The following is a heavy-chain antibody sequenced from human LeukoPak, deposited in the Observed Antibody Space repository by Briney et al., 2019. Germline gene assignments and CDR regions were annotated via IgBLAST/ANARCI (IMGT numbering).Heavy chain of an antibody. CDR2: IHYSGNT. J-gene: IGHJ4*02. Sequence: SETLSLTCTVSGGSTGSSNYYWGWIRQPPGKGLEWIGGIHYSGNTYYNPSLKSRVTISVDTSKNQFSLKLSSVTAADTAVYYCARLGAGPTYYDFWSGYSSFYFDYWGQGTLVTVSS. CDR1: GGSTGSSNYY. D-gene: IGHD3-3*01. V-gene: IGHV4-39*01. CDR3: ARLGAGPTYYDFWSGYSSFYFDY.